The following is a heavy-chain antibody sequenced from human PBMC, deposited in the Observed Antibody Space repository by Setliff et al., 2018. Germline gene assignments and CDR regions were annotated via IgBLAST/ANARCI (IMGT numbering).Heavy chain of an antibody. Sequence: GSLRLSCAASYFTFNRDALSWVRQAPGKGLEWVAAISGSGGSTYYANSVKGRFIVSRDNSKSTVYLQMNRLRGDDTAVYYCRLWFGELSRDYWGPGTLVTVSS. CDR2: ISGSGGST. V-gene: IGHV3-23*01. J-gene: IGHJ4*02. D-gene: IGHD3-10*01. CDR1: YFTFNRDA. CDR3: RLWFGELSRDY.